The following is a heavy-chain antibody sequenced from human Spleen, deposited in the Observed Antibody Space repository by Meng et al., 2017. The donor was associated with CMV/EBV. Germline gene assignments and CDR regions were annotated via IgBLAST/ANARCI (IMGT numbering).Heavy chain of an antibody. D-gene: IGHD2-2*02. Sequence: ASVKVSCKASGGTFSSYAITWVRQAPGQGLEWMGWISAYNGNSNYAQNLQGRVTMTTDTSTSTAYMELRSLRSDDTAVYYCARDRYCSNTSCYTWGEATFDIWGQGTMVTVSS. CDR2: ISAYNGNS. CDR3: ARDRYCSNTSCYTWGEATFDI. V-gene: IGHV1-18*01. J-gene: IGHJ3*02. CDR1: GGTFSSYA.